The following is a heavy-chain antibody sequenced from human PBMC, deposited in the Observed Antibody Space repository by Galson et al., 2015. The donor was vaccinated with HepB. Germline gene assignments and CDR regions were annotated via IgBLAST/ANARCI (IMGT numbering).Heavy chain of an antibody. CDR1: GFTVSSNY. D-gene: IGHD2-15*01. CDR2: IYSGGST. Sequence: SLRLSCAASGFTVSSNYMSWVRQAPGKGLEWVSVIYSGGSTYYADSVKGRFTISRDNSKNTLYLQMNSLRAEDTAVYYCARVGCSGGSCYFDSWGQGTLVTVSS. V-gene: IGHV3-53*01. J-gene: IGHJ4*02. CDR3: ARVGCSGGSCYFDS.